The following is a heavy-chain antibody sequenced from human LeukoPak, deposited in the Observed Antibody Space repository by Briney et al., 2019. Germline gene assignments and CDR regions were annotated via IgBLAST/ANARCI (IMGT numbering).Heavy chain of an antibody. J-gene: IGHJ4*02. Sequence: GGSLRLSCAASGFTFSDYSMNWVRQAPGRGLEWISYIGIDSGNTDYADSVKGRFTISGDKAKNSLYLQMNSLRVEDTAVYYCARDYKYAFDNWGQGTLVTVSS. CDR3: ARDYKYAFDN. CDR2: IGIDSGNT. V-gene: IGHV3-48*01. CDR1: GFTFSDYS. D-gene: IGHD5-24*01.